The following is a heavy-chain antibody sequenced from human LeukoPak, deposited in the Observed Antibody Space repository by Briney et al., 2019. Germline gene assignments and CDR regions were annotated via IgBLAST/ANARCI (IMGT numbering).Heavy chain of an antibody. D-gene: IGHD6-19*01. CDR2: INHSGST. J-gene: IGHJ4*02. CDR1: GGSVSSSSYY. CDR3: ARELGGWYNY. Sequence: PSETLSLTCTVSGGSVSSSSYYWSWIRQPPGKGLEWIGEINHSGSTNYNPSLKSRVTISVDTSKNQFSLKLSSVTAADTAVYYCARELGGWYNYWGQGTLVTVSS. V-gene: IGHV4-39*07.